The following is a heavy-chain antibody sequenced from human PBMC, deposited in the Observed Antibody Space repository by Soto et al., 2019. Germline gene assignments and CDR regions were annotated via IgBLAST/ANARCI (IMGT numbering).Heavy chain of an antibody. D-gene: IGHD6-13*01. J-gene: IGHJ6*02. V-gene: IGHV3-30-3*01. CDR2: ISYDGSNK. CDR3: ARGPMYSISWFRPHRPTNGMDV. CDR1: GFTFSSYA. Sequence: GGSLRLSCAASGFTFSSYAMHWVRQAPGKGLEWMAVISYDGSNKYYTDSVKGPFTISRDNAKNTLYLQMNSLRAEDTAVYYSARGPMYSISWFRPHRPTNGMDVWGQGPRVTVP.